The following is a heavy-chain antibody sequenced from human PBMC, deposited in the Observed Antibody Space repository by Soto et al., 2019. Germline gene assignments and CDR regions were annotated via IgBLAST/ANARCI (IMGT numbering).Heavy chain of an antibody. CDR1: GGSFSGYY. J-gene: IGHJ3*02. CDR2: INHSGST. V-gene: IGHV4-34*01. D-gene: IGHD1-20*01. CDR3: ARGITGDAFDI. Sequence: SETLSLTCAVYGGSFSGYYWSWIRQPPGKGLEWIGEINHSGSTNYNPSLKSRVTISVDTSKNPFSLKLSSVTAADTAVYYCARGITGDAFDIWGQGTMVTVSS.